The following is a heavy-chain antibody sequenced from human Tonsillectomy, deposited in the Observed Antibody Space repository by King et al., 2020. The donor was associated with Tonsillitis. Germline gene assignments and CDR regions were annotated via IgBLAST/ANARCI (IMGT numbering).Heavy chain of an antibody. J-gene: IGHJ4*02. D-gene: IGHD7-27*01. V-gene: IGHV3-74*01. Sequence: VQLVESGGGLVQPGGSLTLSCAASGFIFSNYWMHWVRQAPGKGLVWVAHINNDGSGTTYADSVNGRFTISRDNAKSTLHLQMNSLRDEDMTVYYCVRDNWGMHDWGQGPLITVSS. CDR1: GFIFSNYW. CDR2: INNDGSGT. CDR3: VRDNWGMHD.